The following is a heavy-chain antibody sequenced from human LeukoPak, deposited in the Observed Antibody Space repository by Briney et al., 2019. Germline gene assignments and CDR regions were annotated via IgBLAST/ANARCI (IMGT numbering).Heavy chain of an antibody. J-gene: IGHJ4*02. D-gene: IGHD2-2*01. CDR3: ARAGKIYCSSTSCYQRQNYFDY. CDR2: INHSGST. CDR1: GGSFSGYY. Sequence: KPSETLSLTCAVYGGSFSGYYWSWLRQPPGKGLEWIGEINHSGSTNYNPSLKSRVTISVDTSKNQFSLKLSSVTAADTAVYYCARAGKIYCSSTSCYQRQNYFDYWGQGTLVTVSS. V-gene: IGHV4-34*01.